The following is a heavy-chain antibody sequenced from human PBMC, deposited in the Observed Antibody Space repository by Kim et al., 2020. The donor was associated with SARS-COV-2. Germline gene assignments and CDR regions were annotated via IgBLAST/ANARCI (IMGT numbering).Heavy chain of an antibody. V-gene: IGHV3-21*01. CDR3: ASTGYYDSSGYSAFDI. Sequence: VKGRFTISRDNAKNSLYLQMNSLRAEDTAVYYCASTGYYDSSGYSAFDIWGQGTMVTVSS. D-gene: IGHD3-22*01. J-gene: IGHJ3*02.